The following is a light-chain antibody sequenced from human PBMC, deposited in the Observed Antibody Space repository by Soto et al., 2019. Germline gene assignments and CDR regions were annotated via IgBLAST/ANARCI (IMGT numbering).Light chain of an antibody. CDR1: NTDVGAYNY. V-gene: IGLV2-8*01. Sequence: QSALTQPASVSGSPGQSITISCTGTNTDVGAYNYVSWYQQHAGKAPKLVIYEVTKRPSGVPDRFSGSKSANTASLTVSGLQAEDEADYYCSSFASSNTWVFGGGTKLTVL. CDR3: SSFASSNTWV. CDR2: EVT. J-gene: IGLJ3*02.